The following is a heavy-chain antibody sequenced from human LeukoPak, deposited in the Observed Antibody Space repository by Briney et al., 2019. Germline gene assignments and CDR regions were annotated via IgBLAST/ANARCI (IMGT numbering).Heavy chain of an antibody. CDR1: GGSISSYY. J-gene: IGHJ5*02. CDR2: VYYSGST. CDR3: ARHGYCSSTSCYHPGFDP. Sequence: LETLSLTCTVSGGSISSYYWSWIRQPPGKGLEWIGYVYYSGSTNYNPSLKSRVTISVDTSKNQFSLKLSSVTAADTAVYYCARHGYCSSTSCYHPGFDPWGQGTLVTVSS. D-gene: IGHD2-2*01. V-gene: IGHV4-59*08.